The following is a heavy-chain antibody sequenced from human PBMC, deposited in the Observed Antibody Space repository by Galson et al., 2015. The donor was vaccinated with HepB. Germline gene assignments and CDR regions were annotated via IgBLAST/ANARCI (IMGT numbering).Heavy chain of an antibody. CDR3: ARHYNKIPDY. Sequence: SETLSLTCTVSGGSISSSSYYWGWIRQPPGKGLEWIGSIYYSGSTYYNPSLKSRVTISVDTSKNQFSLKLSSVTAADTAVYYCARHYNKIPDYWGQGTLVTVSS. V-gene: IGHV4-39*01. CDR1: GGSISSSSYY. D-gene: IGHD1-14*01. J-gene: IGHJ4*02. CDR2: IYYSGST.